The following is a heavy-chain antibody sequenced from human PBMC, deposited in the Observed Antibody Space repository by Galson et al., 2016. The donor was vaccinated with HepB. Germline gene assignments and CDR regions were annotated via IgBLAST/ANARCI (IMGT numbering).Heavy chain of an antibody. CDR1: GFTFSGYS. J-gene: IGHJ4*02. D-gene: IGHD6-19*01. Sequence: SLRLSCAASGFTFSGYSMIWVRQAPGKGLAWVSSITSSSSYIYYADAVKGRCTISRDNAKNSLYLQMTSLRAEDTAVYYCARGGPSPVAHFDYWGQGTLVTVSS. V-gene: IGHV3-21*01. CDR2: ITSSSSYI. CDR3: ARGGPSPVAHFDY.